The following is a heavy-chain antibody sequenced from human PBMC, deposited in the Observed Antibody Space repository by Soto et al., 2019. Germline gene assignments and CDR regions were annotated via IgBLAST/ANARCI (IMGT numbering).Heavy chain of an antibody. CDR3: AKALDPFYDSSGSDY. CDR1: GFTFSSYG. V-gene: IGHV3-30*18. J-gene: IGHJ4*02. Sequence: VGSLRLSXAASGFTFSSYGMHWVRQAPGKGLEWVAVISYDGSNKYYADSVKGRFTISRDNSKNTLYLQMNSLRAEDTAVYYCAKALDPFYDSSGSDYWGQGTLVTVSS. CDR2: ISYDGSNK. D-gene: IGHD3-22*01.